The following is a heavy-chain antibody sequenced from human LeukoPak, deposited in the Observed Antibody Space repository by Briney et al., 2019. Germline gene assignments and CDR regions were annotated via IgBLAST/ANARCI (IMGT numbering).Heavy chain of an antibody. CDR1: GCSISSGYY. D-gene: IGHD1-26*01. CDR2: IYHSGST. CDR3: ARGVSVVGAAY. V-gene: IGHV4-38-2*02. J-gene: IGHJ4*02. Sequence: SETLSLTCTVSGCSISSGYYWGWIRQPPGKGLEWIGSIYHSGSTYYNPSLKSRVTISVHTSKNQFSLKLSSVTAADTAVYYCARGVSVVGAAYWGQGTLVTVSS.